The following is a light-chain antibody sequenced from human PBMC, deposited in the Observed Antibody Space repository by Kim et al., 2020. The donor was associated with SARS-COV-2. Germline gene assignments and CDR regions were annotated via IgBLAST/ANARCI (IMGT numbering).Light chain of an antibody. CDR3: QQYGSSPRT. V-gene: IGKV3-20*01. CDR1: QSVSSNY. Sequence: SPGERATLSCRASQSVSSNYLAWYQQKPGQAPRLLIYGASSRATGIPYRFSGSGSGTDFTLTISRLEPEDFAVYYCQQYGSSPRTFGQGTKVDIK. CDR2: GAS. J-gene: IGKJ1*01.